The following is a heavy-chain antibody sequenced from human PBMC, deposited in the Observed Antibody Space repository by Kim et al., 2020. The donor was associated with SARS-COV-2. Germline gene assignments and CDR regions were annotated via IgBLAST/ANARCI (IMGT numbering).Heavy chain of an antibody. J-gene: IGHJ6*02. CDR1: GFTFSSYG. CDR3: ARGRPRPKHAGVAAPARYYGMDV. CDR2: IWYDGSNK. D-gene: IGHD2-15*01. V-gene: IGHV3-33*01. Sequence: GGSLRLSCAASGFTFSSYGMHWVRQAPGKGLEWVAVIWYDGSNKYYADSVKGRFTISRDNSKNTLYLQMNSLRAEDTAVYYCARGRPRPKHAGVAAPARYYGMDVWGQGTTVTVSS.